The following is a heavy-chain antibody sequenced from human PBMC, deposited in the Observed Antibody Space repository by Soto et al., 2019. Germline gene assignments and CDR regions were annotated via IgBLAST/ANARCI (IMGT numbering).Heavy chain of an antibody. J-gene: IGHJ4*02. Sequence: GGSLRLSCAASGFTFSSYAMSWVRQAPGKGLEWVSAISGSGGSTYYADSVKGRFNISRDNSKNTLYLQMNSLRAEDTAVYYCAKDNALLWFGELLNYFDYWGQGTLVTVSS. CDR3: AKDNALLWFGELLNYFDY. D-gene: IGHD3-10*01. V-gene: IGHV3-23*01. CDR2: ISGSGGST. CDR1: GFTFSSYA.